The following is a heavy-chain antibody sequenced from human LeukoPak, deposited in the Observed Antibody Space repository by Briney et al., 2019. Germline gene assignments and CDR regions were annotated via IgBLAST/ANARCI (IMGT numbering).Heavy chain of an antibody. J-gene: IGHJ4*02. CDR2: ISWNSGSI. V-gene: IGHV3-9*01. Sequence: SLRLSCAASGFTFDDYAMHWVRQAPGKGLEWVSGISWNSGSIGYADSVKGRFTISRDNAKNSLYLQMNSLRAEDTALYYCAKDYGSGSYYNGIDYWGQGTLVTVSS. D-gene: IGHD3-10*01. CDR1: GFTFDDYA. CDR3: AKDYGSGSYYNGIDY.